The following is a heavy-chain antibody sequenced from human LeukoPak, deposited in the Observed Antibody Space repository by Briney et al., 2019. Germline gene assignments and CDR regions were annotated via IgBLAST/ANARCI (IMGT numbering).Heavy chain of an antibody. CDR3: ARDHLGGGGYSYGYLFDY. Sequence: PGGSLRLSCAASGFTFDDYGMSWVRQAPGKGLEWVSGINWSGGSTGYADSVKGRFTISRDNAKNSLYLQMNSLRAEDTAVYYRARDHLGGGGYSYGYLFDYWGQGTLVTVSS. V-gene: IGHV3-20*04. CDR2: INWSGGST. J-gene: IGHJ4*02. CDR1: GFTFDDYG. D-gene: IGHD5-18*01.